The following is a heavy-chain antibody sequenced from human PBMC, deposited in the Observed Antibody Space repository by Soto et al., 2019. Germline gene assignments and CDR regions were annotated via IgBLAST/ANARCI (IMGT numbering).Heavy chain of an antibody. D-gene: IGHD1-26*01. CDR3: AREPKLELLSYYHGMDV. Sequence: GGSLRLSCAASGFTFSDYYMSWIRQAPGKGLEWVSYISSSGSTIYYADSVKGRFTISTDNAKNSLYLKMNSLRAEDTAVYYCAREPKLELLSYYHGMDVWGQGTTVTVSS. CDR1: GFTFSDYY. J-gene: IGHJ6*02. CDR2: ISSSGSTI. V-gene: IGHV3-11*04.